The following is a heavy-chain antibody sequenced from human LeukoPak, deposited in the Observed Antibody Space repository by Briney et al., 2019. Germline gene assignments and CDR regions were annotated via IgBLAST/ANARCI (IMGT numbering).Heavy chain of an antibody. CDR1: GFTFNHYA. D-gene: IGHD6-19*01. Sequence: PGGSLRLSCAASGFTFNHYAMNWVRQAPGKGLEWVSAISGSGGSTYYADSVKGRFTISRDNSKNTLYLQMNSLRAEDTAVYYCAKYGIAVAGTFDYWGQGTLVTVSS. V-gene: IGHV3-23*01. CDR2: ISGSGGST. J-gene: IGHJ4*02. CDR3: AKYGIAVAGTFDY.